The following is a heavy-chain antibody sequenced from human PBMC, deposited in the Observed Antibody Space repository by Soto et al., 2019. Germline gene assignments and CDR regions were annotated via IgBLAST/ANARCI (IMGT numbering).Heavy chain of an antibody. CDR1: GGSISSGGYS. J-gene: IGHJ6*02. CDR3: ARSHYGDYGYGMDV. CDR2: IYHSGST. D-gene: IGHD4-17*01. V-gene: IGHV4-30-2*01. Sequence: QLQLQESGSGLVKPSQTLSLTCAVSGGSISSGGYSWSWIRQPPRKGLEWIGYIYHSGSTYYNPSLESRVTIAVDRSKNQFSLKLSSVTAADTAVYYCARSHYGDYGYGMDVWGQGTTVTVSS.